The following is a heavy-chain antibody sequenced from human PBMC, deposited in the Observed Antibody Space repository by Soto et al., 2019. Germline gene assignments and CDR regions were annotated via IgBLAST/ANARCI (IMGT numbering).Heavy chain of an antibody. CDR2: ISSSSSYT. CDR1: GFTFSDYY. Sequence: QVQLVESGGGLVKPGGSLRLSCAASGFTFSDYYMSCIRQAPGAGLEWVSYISSSSSYTNYAASVKGRFNISRDNVKNSLYLQMNTLRPEETAVYYCARYKRTAAGPIYNWFDPRGQGTLVTVSS. V-gene: IGHV3-11*05. CDR3: ARYKRTAAGPIYNWFDP. J-gene: IGHJ5*02. D-gene: IGHD6-13*01.